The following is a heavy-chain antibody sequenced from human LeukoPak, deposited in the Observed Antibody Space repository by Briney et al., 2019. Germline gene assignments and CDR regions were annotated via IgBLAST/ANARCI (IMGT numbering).Heavy chain of an antibody. Sequence: SETLSLTCTVSGGSISSFYWSWIRQPPGKGLEWIGYIFYSGSTNYNPSLKSRVTISVDTSKNQFSLKLSSVTAADTAVYYCARDSEGYSYGYDFGYWGQGTLVTVSS. J-gene: IGHJ4*02. CDR2: IFYSGST. CDR1: GGSISSFY. CDR3: ARDSEGYSYGYDFGY. V-gene: IGHV4-59*01. D-gene: IGHD5-18*01.